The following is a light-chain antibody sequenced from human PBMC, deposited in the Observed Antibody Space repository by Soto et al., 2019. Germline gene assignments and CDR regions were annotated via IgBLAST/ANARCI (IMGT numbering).Light chain of an antibody. CDR1: QNIDRC. J-gene: IGKJ1*01. Sequence: DIQMTQSPSTLSASVGDRVNMTCRASQNIDRCLAWYQQRPGEGPKVLMFDASKLESGVPSRFSGSGSGTEVTLTISSLQTDDFATYYCQQYIDSWTFGQGTKVEIK. CDR3: QQYIDSWT. V-gene: IGKV1-5*01. CDR2: DAS.